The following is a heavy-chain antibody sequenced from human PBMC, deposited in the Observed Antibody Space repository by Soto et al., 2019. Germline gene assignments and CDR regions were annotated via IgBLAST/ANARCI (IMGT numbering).Heavy chain of an antibody. CDR3: ALAGYFDLDGGWDYYYYGMDV. CDR2: ISSSSSYI. J-gene: IGHJ6*02. D-gene: IGHD3-9*01. Sequence: EVQLVESGGGLVKPGGSLRLSCAASGFTFSSYSMNWVRQAPGKGLEWVSSISSSSSYIYYADSVKGRFTISRDNAKNKLYLQMNSLRAEDAAVDYCALAGYFDLDGGWDYYYYGMDVWGQGTTVTVSS. V-gene: IGHV3-21*01. CDR1: GFTFSSYS.